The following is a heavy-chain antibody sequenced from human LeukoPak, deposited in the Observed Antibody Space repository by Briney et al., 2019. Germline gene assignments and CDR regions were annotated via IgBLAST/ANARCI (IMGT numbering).Heavy chain of an antibody. J-gene: IGHJ4*02. D-gene: IGHD3-16*02. V-gene: IGHV1-8*01. CDR2: MNPNSGNT. Sequence: GASVKVSCKASGYTFTSYDINWVRQATGQGLEWMGWMNPNSGNTGYARKFQGRVTMTRNTSISTAYMELSSLRSEDTAVYYCARIGLRGVIISRPLDYWGQGTLVTVSS. CDR3: ARIGLRGVIISRPLDY. CDR1: GYTFTSYD.